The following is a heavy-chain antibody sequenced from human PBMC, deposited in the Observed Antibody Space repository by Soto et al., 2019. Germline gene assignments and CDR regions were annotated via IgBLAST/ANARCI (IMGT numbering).Heavy chain of an antibody. CDR3: ARAGSSRYFDY. J-gene: IGHJ4*02. CDR2: IDYSGST. D-gene: IGHD3-10*01. V-gene: IGHV4-61*08. CDR1: GGSVSSGGYY. Sequence: QVQLQESGPGLVKPSETLSLTCSVSGGSVSSGGYYWSWIRPPPGKGLEWIGCIDYSGSTDYNPSRKSRVTMSLDKSKNQYSLTLNSVTAADTAVYFCARAGSSRYFDYWGQGTLVTVSS.